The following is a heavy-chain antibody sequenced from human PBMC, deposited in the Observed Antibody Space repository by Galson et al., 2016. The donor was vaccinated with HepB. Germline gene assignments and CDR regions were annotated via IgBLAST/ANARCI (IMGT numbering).Heavy chain of an antibody. CDR2: IKGDGSEE. CDR1: GFTFDTFW. CDR3: ARDSEWWD. J-gene: IGHJ4*02. Sequence: SLRLSCAASGFTFDTFWMAWVRQAPGTGLEWVATIKGDGSEEYYLDSVRGRFTVSRDNAKNSLYLQMNSLRAEDTAVYYCARDSEWWDWGQGTLVIVSS. D-gene: IGHD2-15*01. V-gene: IGHV3-7*01.